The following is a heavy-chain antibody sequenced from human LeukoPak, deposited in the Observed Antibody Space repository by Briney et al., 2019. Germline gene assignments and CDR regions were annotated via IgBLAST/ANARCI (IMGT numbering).Heavy chain of an antibody. J-gene: IGHJ6*04. CDR1: GFTFSNYA. CDR3: AELGITMIGGV. V-gene: IGHV3-23*01. Sequence: PGGSLRLSCAASGFTFSNYARSWVRQAPGKGLEWVSGINGNGGSTYNADSVKGRFTISRDNSKNSLSLQMNSLRAEDTAVYYCAELGITMIGGVWGKGTTVTISS. D-gene: IGHD3-10*02. CDR2: INGNGGST.